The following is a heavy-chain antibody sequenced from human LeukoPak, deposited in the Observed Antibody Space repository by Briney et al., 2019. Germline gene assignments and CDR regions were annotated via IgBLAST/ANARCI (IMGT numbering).Heavy chain of an antibody. J-gene: IGHJ4*02. D-gene: IGHD3-10*01. CDR3: ARDSTGSGSYETILFDY. V-gene: IGHV3-7*01. CDR2: IKQDGSEK. CDR1: GFTLSSYW. Sequence: PGGSLRLSCAASGFTLSSYWMSWVRQAPGKGLEWVTNIKQDGSEKCYVDSVKGRFTISRDNAKNSLYLQMNSLRAEDTAVYYCARDSTGSGSYETILFDYWGQGTLVTVSS.